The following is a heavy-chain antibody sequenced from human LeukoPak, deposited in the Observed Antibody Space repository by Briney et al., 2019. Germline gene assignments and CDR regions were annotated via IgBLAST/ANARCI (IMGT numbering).Heavy chain of an antibody. D-gene: IGHD2-21*02. CDR1: GYSFTSYW. CDR3: ARLAYCGGDCYRTTRGYFQY. J-gene: IGHJ1*01. CDR2: IYPGDPDT. V-gene: IGHV5-51*01. Sequence: GESLKISCKGSGYSFTSYWIGWVRQMPGKGLEWMGIIYPGDPDTRYSPPFQGQVTISADNSINTGYLQWSSLKASDTAMYYCARLAYCGGDCYRTTRGYFQYWGQGTLVTVSS.